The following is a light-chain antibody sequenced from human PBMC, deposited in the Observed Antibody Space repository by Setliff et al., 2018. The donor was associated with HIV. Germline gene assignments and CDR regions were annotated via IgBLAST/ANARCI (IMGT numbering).Light chain of an antibody. CDR3: SSYTSSSTLV. CDR1: SSDVGGYNY. J-gene: IGLJ3*02. Sequence: ALTQPASVSGSPGQSITISCTGTSSDVGGYNYVSWYQQHPGKAPKLMIYDVSDRPSGVSNRFSGSKSGNTASLTISGLQAEDEADYYCSSYTSSSTLVFGGGTKVTVL. V-gene: IGLV2-14*03. CDR2: DVS.